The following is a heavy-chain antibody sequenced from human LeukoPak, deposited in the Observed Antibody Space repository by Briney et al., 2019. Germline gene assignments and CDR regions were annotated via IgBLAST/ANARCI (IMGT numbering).Heavy chain of an antibody. J-gene: IGHJ6*03. D-gene: IGHD3-10*01. V-gene: IGHV3-7*01. CDR3: ARSLGFGTMDV. CDR1: GFTFTDHW. CDR2: IKQDGSEK. Sequence: GGSLRLSCVGSGFTFTDHWMSWLRQAPGKGLEWVANIKQDGSEKYYVDSVKGRFTISRDNAKNSLYLQMNSLRAEDTAVYYCARSLGFGTMDVWGKGTTVTVSS.